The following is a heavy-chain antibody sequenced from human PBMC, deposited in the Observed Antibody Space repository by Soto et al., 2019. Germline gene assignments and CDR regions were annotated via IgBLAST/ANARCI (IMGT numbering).Heavy chain of an antibody. V-gene: IGHV4-59*01. Sequence: TLSLTCTVSGDSISGSSWSWIRQPPGKGLEWIAYMYLSGSTNYNPSLKSRVTISVDTSKNQFSLKLSSVTAADTAVYYCARGSGWYFHWGQGTLVSVSS. D-gene: IGHD6-19*01. CDR2: MYLSGST. J-gene: IGHJ4*02. CDR3: ARGSGWYFH. CDR1: GDSISGSS.